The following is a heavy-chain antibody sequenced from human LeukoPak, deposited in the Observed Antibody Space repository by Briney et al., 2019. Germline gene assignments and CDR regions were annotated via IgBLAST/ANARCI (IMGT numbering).Heavy chain of an antibody. CDR2: ISSNSSTI. Sequence: GGSLRLSCAASGFTFSSYSMNWVRQAPGKGLEWVSYISSNSSTIYYADSVKGRFTISRDNAKNSLYLQMNSLRAGDTAVYYCARDREFWRVGDYYGMDVWGQGTTVTVSS. J-gene: IGHJ6*02. CDR3: ARDREFWRVGDYYGMDV. D-gene: IGHD3-3*01. CDR1: GFTFSSYS. V-gene: IGHV3-48*04.